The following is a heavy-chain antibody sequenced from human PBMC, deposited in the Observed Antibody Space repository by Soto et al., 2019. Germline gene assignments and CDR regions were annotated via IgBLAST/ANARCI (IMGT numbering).Heavy chain of an antibody. Sequence: PGASLKISCKGSGYSFTNYWIGWVRQMPGKDLEWMGLIYTGDSDTRYSPSFQGQVTITADKSISTAYLQWSSLKASDTAMYYCARSITILPLLYGMDVWGQGTTVTVSS. J-gene: IGHJ6*02. V-gene: IGHV5-51*01. CDR2: IYTGDSDT. CDR3: ARSITILPLLYGMDV. D-gene: IGHD3-3*01. CDR1: GYSFTNYW.